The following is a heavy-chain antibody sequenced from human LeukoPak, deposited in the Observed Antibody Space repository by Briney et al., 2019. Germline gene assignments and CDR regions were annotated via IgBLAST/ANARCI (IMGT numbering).Heavy chain of an antibody. V-gene: IGHV3-11*01. D-gene: IGHD5-18*01. CDR2: ISSSGSTI. Sequence: PGGSLRLSCAASGFTFSDYYMSWIRQAPGKGLEWVSYISSSGSTIYHADSVKGRFTISRDNAKNSLYLQMNSLRAEDTAVYYCARDLRYSYGYYFDYWGQGTLVTVSS. J-gene: IGHJ4*02. CDR3: ARDLRYSYGYYFDY. CDR1: GFTFSDYY.